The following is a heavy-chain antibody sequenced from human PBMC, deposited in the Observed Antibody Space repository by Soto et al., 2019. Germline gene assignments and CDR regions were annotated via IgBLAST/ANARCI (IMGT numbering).Heavy chain of an antibody. CDR1: GFTFSSYE. CDR3: ARDTAAAAGDY. D-gene: IGHD6-13*01. J-gene: IGHJ4*02. CDR2: ISSSGSTI. Sequence: PGGSLRLSCAASGFTFSSYEMNWVRQAPGKGLEWVSYISSSGSTIYYADSVKGRFTISRDNAKNSLYLQMNSLRAEDTAVYYCARDTAAAAGDYWGQGTLVTVSS. V-gene: IGHV3-48*03.